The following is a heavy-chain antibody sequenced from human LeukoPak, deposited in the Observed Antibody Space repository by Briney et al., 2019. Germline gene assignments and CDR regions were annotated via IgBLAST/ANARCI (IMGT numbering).Heavy chain of an antibody. CDR3: ASLYCTHTTCYYFDY. D-gene: IGHD2-2*01. CDR2: IEQDGYEK. V-gene: IGHV3-7*01. CDR1: GLIFENYW. J-gene: IGHJ4*02. Sequence: GGSLRLSCAASGLIFENYWMNWVRQAAGKGLEWVANIEQDGYEKYYVDSVKGRFTISRDHARRSLYLQMNRLIAQDTAVYYCASLYCTHTTCYYFDYWGQGTLVSVSS.